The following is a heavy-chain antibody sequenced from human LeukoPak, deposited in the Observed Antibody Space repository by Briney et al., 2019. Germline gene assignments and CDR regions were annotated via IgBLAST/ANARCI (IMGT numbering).Heavy chain of an antibody. Sequence: PGRSLRLSCAASGFTFSSYGMHWVRQAPGKGLEWVAVIWYDGSNKYYADSVKGRFTISRDNSKNTRYLQMNSLRAEDTAVYYCARDEGRDYDILTGSNWFDPWGQGTLVTVSS. D-gene: IGHD3-9*01. CDR2: IWYDGSNK. J-gene: IGHJ5*02. CDR3: ARDEGRDYDILTGSNWFDP. V-gene: IGHV3-33*01. CDR1: GFTFSSYG.